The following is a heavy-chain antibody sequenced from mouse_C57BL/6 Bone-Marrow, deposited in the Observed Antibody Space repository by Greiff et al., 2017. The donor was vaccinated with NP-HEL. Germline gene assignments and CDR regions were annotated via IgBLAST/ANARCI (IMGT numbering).Heavy chain of an antibody. CDR1: GFSLSTSGMG. J-gene: IGHJ1*03. Sequence: QVTLKESGPGILQSSQTLSLTCSFSGFSLSTSGMGVSWLRQPPGKGLEWLAHLYWDDDKRYNPSLKSRLTISKDTSRNQVFLKITSVDTADTATYYCARRVRVYYGYDVPWYFDVWGTGTTVTVSS. CDR3: ARRVRVYYGYDVPWYFDV. V-gene: IGHV8-12*01. CDR2: LYWDDDK. D-gene: IGHD2-2*01.